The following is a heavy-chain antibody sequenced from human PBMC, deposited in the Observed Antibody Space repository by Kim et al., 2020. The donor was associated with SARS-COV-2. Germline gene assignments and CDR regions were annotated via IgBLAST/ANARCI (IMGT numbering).Heavy chain of an antibody. CDR3: ASLGAMVRGGYYYGMDV. D-gene: IGHD3-10*01. J-gene: IGHJ6*01. V-gene: IGHV4-59*08. Sequence: SETLSPTCTVSGGSISSYYWSWIRQPPGKGLEWIGYIYYSGSTNYNPSLKSRVTISVDTSKNQFSLKLSSVTAADTAVYYCASLGAMVRGGYYYGMDVWG. CDR2: IYYSGST. CDR1: GGSISSYY.